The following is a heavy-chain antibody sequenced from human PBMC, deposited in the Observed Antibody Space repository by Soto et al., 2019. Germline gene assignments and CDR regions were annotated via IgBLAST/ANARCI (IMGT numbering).Heavy chain of an antibody. CDR2: ISSSSSYI. CDR1: GFTFSSYS. D-gene: IGHD5-18*01. CDR3: ARDGFLGTAMVTYYYGMDV. Sequence: PGGSLRLSCAASGFTFSSYSINWVRQAPGKGLEWVSSISSSSSYIYYADSVKGRFTISRDNAKNSLYLQMNSLRAEDTAVYYCARDGFLGTAMVTYYYGMDVWGQGTTVTVSS. J-gene: IGHJ6*02. V-gene: IGHV3-21*01.